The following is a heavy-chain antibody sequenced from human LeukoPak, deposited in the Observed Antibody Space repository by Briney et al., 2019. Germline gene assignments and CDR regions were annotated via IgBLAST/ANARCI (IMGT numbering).Heavy chain of an antibody. CDR1: GFTFSSYS. V-gene: IGHV3-21*01. D-gene: IGHD3-10*01. CDR3: ARVGWFGTY. CDR2: ISSSSSYI. J-gene: IGHJ4*02. Sequence: KTGGSLRLSCAASGFTFSSYSMTWVRQAPGKGLEWVSSISSSSSYIYYADSVKGRFTISRDNAKNSLYLQMNSLRAEDTAVYYCARVGWFGTYWGQGTLVTVSS.